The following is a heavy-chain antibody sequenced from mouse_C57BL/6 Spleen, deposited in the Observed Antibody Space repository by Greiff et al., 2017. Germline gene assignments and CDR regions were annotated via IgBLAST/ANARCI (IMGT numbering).Heavy chain of an antibody. CDR2: IYPGSGST. D-gene: IGHD1-1*01. V-gene: IGHV1-55*01. CDR1: GYTFTSYW. J-gene: IGHJ2*01. Sequence: QVQLQQPGAELVKPGASVKMSCKASGYTFTSYWITWVKQRPGQGLEWIGDIYPGSGSTNYNEKFKSKATLTVDTSSSTAYMQLSSLTSEDSAVYYCARSSYYGSRGYYFDYWGQGTTLTVSS. CDR3: ARSSYYGSRGYYFDY.